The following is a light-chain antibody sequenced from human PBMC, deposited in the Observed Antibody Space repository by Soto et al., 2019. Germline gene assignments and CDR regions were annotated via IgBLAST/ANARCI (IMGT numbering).Light chain of an antibody. CDR2: SNN. J-gene: IGLJ3*02. V-gene: IGLV1-44*01. CDR3: AAWDDILNAWV. CDR1: SSNIGSNT. Sequence: QSVLTQPLSASGTPGQRVTISCSGSSSNIGSNTANWYEHLPGTAPKLVIYSNNQRPSGVPDRFSGSKSGTSASLAISGLQAEDEADYYCAAWDDILNAWVFGGGTKLTVL.